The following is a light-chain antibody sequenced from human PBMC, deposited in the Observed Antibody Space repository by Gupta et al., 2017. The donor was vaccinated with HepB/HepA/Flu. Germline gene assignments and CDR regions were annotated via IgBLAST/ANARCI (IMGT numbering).Light chain of an antibody. CDR1: QSISNW. CDR3: QHYCSYPRT. V-gene: IGKV1-5*03. J-gene: IGKJ1*01. Sequence: DIQMTQSPSTLSASVGDRVTITCRASQSISNWLAWYQQKPGKAPKLLIYKASRVESGVPSRISGSGSGSEFTLSISSLQPDDFANYYCQHYCSYPRTFGQGTKVEIK. CDR2: KAS.